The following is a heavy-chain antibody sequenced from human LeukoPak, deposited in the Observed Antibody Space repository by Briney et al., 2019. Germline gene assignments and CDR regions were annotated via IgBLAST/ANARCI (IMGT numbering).Heavy chain of an antibody. V-gene: IGHV3-30*04. D-gene: IGHD3-10*01. CDR3: ARDAYYGSGSYGWFDP. CDR1: GFTFSSYA. J-gene: IGHJ5*02. Sequence: GGSLRLSCAASGFTFSSYAMHWVRQAPGKGLEWVAVISYDGSNKYYADSVKGRFTISRDNSKNTLYLQMNSLRAEDTAVYYCARDAYYGSGSYGWFDPWGQGTLVTVSS. CDR2: ISYDGSNK.